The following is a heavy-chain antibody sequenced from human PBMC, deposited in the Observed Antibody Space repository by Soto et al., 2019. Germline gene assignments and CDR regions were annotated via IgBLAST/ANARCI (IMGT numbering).Heavy chain of an antibody. V-gene: IGHV3-74*01. J-gene: IGHJ4*02. D-gene: IGHD6-13*01. CDR2: INSDGSST. CDR3: AREYSSSRYFDY. Sequence: EVQLVESGGGLVQPGGSLRLSCAASGITFSSYWMYWVRQAPGKGLVWVSRINSDGSSTTYADSVKGRFTMSRDNAKNTLYVQMNSLRAEDTAVYYCAREYSSSRYFDYWGQGNLVTVSS. CDR1: GITFSSYW.